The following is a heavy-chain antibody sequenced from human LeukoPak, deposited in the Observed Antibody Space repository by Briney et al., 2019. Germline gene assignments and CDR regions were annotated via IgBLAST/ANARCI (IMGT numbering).Heavy chain of an antibody. CDR1: GFTFSSYE. Sequence: GGSLRLSGAASGFTFSSYEMNWVRQAPGKGLEWVPYISGSGSSIHYADSVKGRFTVSRDNAKNSLYLQMNSLRAEDTAVYFCARDRSGWYKWFDPWGQGTLVTVSS. V-gene: IGHV3-48*03. D-gene: IGHD6-19*01. J-gene: IGHJ5*02. CDR3: ARDRSGWYKWFDP. CDR2: ISGSGSSI.